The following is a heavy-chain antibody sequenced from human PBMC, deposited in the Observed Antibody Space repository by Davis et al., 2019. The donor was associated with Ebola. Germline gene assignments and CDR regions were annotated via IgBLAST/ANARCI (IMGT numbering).Heavy chain of an antibody. CDR1: GGSISSYY. J-gene: IGHJ6*04. CDR2: IYYSWRT. D-gene: IGHD3-9*01. V-gene: IGHV4-59*01. Sequence: SEPLSLTCTVPGGSISSYYWSWIRQPPGKGLEWIGYIYYSWRTNYNPSLKSRVTISVDTSKNQFSLKLSSVTAADTAVYYCARGGVDYDILTSYHHYYGMDVWGKGTTVTVSS. CDR3: ARGGVDYDILTSYHHYYGMDV.